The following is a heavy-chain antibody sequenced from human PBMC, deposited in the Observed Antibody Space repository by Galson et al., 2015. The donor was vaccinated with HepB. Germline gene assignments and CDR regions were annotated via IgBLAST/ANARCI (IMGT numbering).Heavy chain of an antibody. CDR1: GGSFSTHT. CDR3: ARAYSSSADHYYYYGMDV. CDR2: ITPIFGTA. D-gene: IGHD6-6*01. V-gene: IGHV1-69*13. J-gene: IGHJ6*02. Sequence: SVKVSCKASGGSFSTHTISWVRQAPGQGLEWMGGITPIFGTANYAQKFQGRVTITADESTSTAYMELSSLRSEDTAVYYCARAYSSSADHYYYYGMDVWGQGTTVTVSS.